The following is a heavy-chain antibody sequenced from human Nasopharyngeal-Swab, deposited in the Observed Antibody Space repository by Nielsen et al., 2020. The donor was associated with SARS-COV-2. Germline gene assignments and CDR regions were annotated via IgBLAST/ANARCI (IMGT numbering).Heavy chain of an antibody. Sequence: SVKVSCKASGYTFTGYYMHWVRQAPGQGLEWMGWINPNSGGTNYAQKFQGRVTMTRDTSISTAYMELSRLRSDDTAVYYCARYSNYYYYYGMDVWGQGTTDTVSS. V-gene: IGHV1-2*02. CDR3: ARYSNYYYYYGMDV. J-gene: IGHJ6*02. D-gene: IGHD4-11*01. CDR2: INPNSGGT. CDR1: GYTFTGYY.